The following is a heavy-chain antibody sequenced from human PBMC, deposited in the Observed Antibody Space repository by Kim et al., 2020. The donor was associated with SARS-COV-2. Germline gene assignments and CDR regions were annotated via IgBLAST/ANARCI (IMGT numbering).Heavy chain of an antibody. CDR2: IYYSGSI. Sequence: SETLSLTCAVSGYSISSSNWWGWIRQPPGRGLGCIGYIYYSGSIYYNPSLKSRITMSVDTAKNQSSLKLSSVTAVDTAVYYCARNVVGAWYFDYWGQGTRVTVSS. J-gene: IGHJ4*02. D-gene: IGHD2-21*01. CDR3: ARNVVGAWYFDY. CDR1: GYSISSSNW. V-gene: IGHV4-28*05.